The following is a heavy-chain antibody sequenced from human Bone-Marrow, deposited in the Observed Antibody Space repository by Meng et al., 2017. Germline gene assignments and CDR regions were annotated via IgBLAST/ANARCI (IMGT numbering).Heavy chain of an antibody. Sequence: GGSLRLSCTASGFMFSSYWMHWVRQAPGKGLVWVSRISNDGSTTIYADSVRGRFTMSRDNAKNTVYLQVNSLRAEDTAVYFCVRESFGVGDHFDFWVQGTLVTVSS. V-gene: IGHV3-74*01. CDR3: VRESFGVGDHFDF. D-gene: IGHD3-16*01. CDR2: ISNDGSTT. J-gene: IGHJ4*02. CDR1: GFMFSSYW.